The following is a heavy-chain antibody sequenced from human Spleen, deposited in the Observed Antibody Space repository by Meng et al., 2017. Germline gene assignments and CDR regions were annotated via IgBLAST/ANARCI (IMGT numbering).Heavy chain of an antibody. J-gene: IGHJ4*02. V-gene: IGHV1-2*06. Sequence: QVQLVQSGAEVKKPGASVKVSCKASGYTFTAYYIHWVRQAPGQGLEWMGRINPNSGGTNFAQKFQGRVIMTRDTSISTAYMELSSLTSGDTAVYYCVRERDATYYFHNWGQGTLVTVSS. CDR3: VRERDATYYFHN. CDR2: INPNSGGT. CDR1: GYTFTAYY. D-gene: IGHD5-24*01.